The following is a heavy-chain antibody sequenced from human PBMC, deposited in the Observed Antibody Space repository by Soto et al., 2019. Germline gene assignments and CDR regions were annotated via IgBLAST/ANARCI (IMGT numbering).Heavy chain of an antibody. CDR3: ARLGGILAAPPLGY. D-gene: IGHD6-13*01. CDR2: IYYKGST. V-gene: IGHV4-39*01. J-gene: IGHJ4*02. CDR1: GGSISSSGYY. Sequence: QLQLQESGPGLVKPSETLSLTCTVSGGSISSSGYYWGWIRQPPGKGLEWIGNIYYKGSTYYSPSLKSRVTISVDTPKNQFSLKLSSVTAADTAVYYCARLGGILAAPPLGYWGQGTQVTVSS.